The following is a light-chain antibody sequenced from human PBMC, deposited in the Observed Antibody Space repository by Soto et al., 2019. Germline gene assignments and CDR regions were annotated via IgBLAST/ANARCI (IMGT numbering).Light chain of an antibody. V-gene: IGKV3-11*01. Sequence: EIVLTQSPATLSLSPGERATLSCRASQSVSNYLACYQQKPGHATRLLLSGASNRATGSPARFSGSGSGTDFTLTNSSLEPEDCAIYYCHQGIDWPTTFGHGTQLEMK. CDR1: QSVSNY. J-gene: IGKJ5*01. CDR2: GAS. CDR3: HQGIDWPTT.